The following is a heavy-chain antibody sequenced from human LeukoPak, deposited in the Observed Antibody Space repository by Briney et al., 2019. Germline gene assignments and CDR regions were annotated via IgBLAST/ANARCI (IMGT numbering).Heavy chain of an antibody. CDR2: VYPSDSYT. CDR1: GFSFTNYW. J-gene: IGHJ3*02. Sequence: GESLKISCKGSGFSFTNYWIGWVRQMPGKGLEWMGIVYPSDSYTTYSPSFQGQVTISADKSISTAYLQWSSLKASDTAMYYCARRRTNDAFDILGQGKMVTVSS. CDR3: ARRRTNDAFDI. D-gene: IGHD2-8*01. V-gene: IGHV5-51*01.